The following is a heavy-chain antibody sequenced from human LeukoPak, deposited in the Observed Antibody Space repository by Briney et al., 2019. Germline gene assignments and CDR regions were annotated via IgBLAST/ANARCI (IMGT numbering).Heavy chain of an antibody. Sequence: GGSLRLSCAASGFTFSSYGMHWVRQAPGKGLEWVAVISYDGSDRYYADSVKGRFTISRDNSKNTLYLQMNSLRAEDTAVYYCAKAHYDIWAIDYWGQGTLVTVSS. CDR2: ISYDGSDR. CDR1: GFTFSSYG. CDR3: AKAHYDIWAIDY. J-gene: IGHJ4*02. V-gene: IGHV3-30*18. D-gene: IGHD3-9*01.